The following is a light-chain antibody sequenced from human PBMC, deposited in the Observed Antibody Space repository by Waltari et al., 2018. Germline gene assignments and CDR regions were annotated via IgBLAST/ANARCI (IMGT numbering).Light chain of an antibody. J-gene: IGKJ4*01. CDR1: QSIISS. V-gene: IGKV1-39*01. Sequence: DIQMTQSPSSLSASVGDRVTITCRASQSIISSLNWHQQKPGKAPKLLIYAASNLQTGVPSRFSGSGSGTDFTLTITSLQPEDFATYYCQQSYSTPVFGGGTKVEIK. CDR2: AAS. CDR3: QQSYSTPV.